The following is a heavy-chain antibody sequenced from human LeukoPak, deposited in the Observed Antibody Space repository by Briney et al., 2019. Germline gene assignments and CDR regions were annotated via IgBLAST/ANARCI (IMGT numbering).Heavy chain of an antibody. CDR2: ISPYSGKT. CDR1: GGTFSSYA. CDR3: ARDTPLRFLEWLFDY. J-gene: IGHJ4*02. Sequence: GASVKVSCKASGGTFSSYAISWVRQAPGQGLEWMGWISPYSGKTNFQPKLQGRVTMTTDTSTSTAYMELRSLRSDDTAVYYCARDTPLRFLEWLFDYWGQGTLVTVSS. D-gene: IGHD3-3*01. V-gene: IGHV1-18*01.